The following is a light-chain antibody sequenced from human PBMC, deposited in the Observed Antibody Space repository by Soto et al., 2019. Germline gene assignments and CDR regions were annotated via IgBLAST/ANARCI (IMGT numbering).Light chain of an antibody. CDR1: SSDVGAYNY. V-gene: IGLV2-14*01. J-gene: IGLJ1*01. CDR3: SSFTSRHTYV. Sequence: QSALAQPASVSGSLGQSITISCTGTSSDVGAYNYVSWYQQNPGKAPKLLIYDVRYRPSGVSNRFSCSKSGNTAYLIISGLQAEDEADYYCSSFTSRHTYVFGSGTKVTVL. CDR2: DVR.